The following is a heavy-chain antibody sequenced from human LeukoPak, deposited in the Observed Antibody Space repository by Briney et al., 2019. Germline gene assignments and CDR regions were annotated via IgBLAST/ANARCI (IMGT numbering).Heavy chain of an antibody. CDR1: GFTFSSYA. V-gene: IGHV3-23*01. D-gene: IGHD2-2*01. CDR2: ISGSGGST. Sequence: PGGSLRLSCAASGFTFSSYAMSWVRQAPGKGLEWVSVISGSGGSTYYADSVKGRFTISRGNSKNTLYLQMNSLRAEDTALYYCAKDACSTTCYWSDYWGRGTLVTVSS. CDR3: AKDACSTTCYWSDY. J-gene: IGHJ4*02.